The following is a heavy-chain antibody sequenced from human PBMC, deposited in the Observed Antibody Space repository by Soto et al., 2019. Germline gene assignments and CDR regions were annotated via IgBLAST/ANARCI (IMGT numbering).Heavy chain of an antibody. V-gene: IGHV4-30-4*01. D-gene: IGHD6-19*01. Sequence: QVQLQESGPGLVKPSQTLSLTCTVSGGSISSGDYYWSWIRQPPGKGLEWIGYVYYSGSTYYNPSLKSRVTISVDTSKNQFSLKLSSVTAADTAVYYCARDPVNLSGWYWFDPWGQGTLVTVSS. CDR1: GGSISSGDYY. CDR3: ARDPVNLSGWYWFDP. CDR2: VYYSGST. J-gene: IGHJ5*02.